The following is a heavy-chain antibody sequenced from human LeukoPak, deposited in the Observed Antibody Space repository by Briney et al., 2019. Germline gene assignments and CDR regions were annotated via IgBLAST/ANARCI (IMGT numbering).Heavy chain of an antibody. V-gene: IGHV3-48*04. CDR2: ISGSSSTI. Sequence: GGSLRLSCAASGFTFSRYSMDWVRQAPGKGLEWVSYISGSSSTIYYADSVKGRFTISRDSAKNSLYLQMNSLRAEDTAVYYCAKDFAPPDPMGIAVTGLGAFDIWGQGTMVTVSS. CDR1: GFTFSRYS. CDR3: AKDFAPPDPMGIAVTGLGAFDI. J-gene: IGHJ3*02. D-gene: IGHD6-19*01.